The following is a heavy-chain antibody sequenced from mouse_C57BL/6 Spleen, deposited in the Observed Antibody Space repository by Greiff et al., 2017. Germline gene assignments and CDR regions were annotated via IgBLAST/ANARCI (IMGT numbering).Heavy chain of an antibody. J-gene: IGHJ3*01. CDR1: GYTFTSYW. Sequence: QVQLKQPGAELVKPGASVKLSCKASGYTFTSYWMHWVKQRPGRGLEWIGRIDPNSGGTKYNEKFKSKATLTVDKPSSTAYMQLSSLTSEDSAVDYCARSADYYGSTLWFAYWGQGTLVTVSA. CDR3: ARSADYYGSTLWFAY. CDR2: IDPNSGGT. V-gene: IGHV1-72*01. D-gene: IGHD1-1*01.